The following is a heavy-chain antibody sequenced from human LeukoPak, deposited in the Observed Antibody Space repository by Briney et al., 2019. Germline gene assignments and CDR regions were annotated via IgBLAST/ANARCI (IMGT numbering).Heavy chain of an antibody. J-gene: IGHJ4*02. CDR3: AIGGSSGWYVFTDY. Sequence: EASVKVSCKASGYTFTSYDINWVRQATGQGLEWMGWMNPNSGNTGYAQKFQGRVTMTRNTSISTAYMELSSLRSEYTAVYYCAIGGSSGWYVFTDYWGQGTLVTVSP. CDR2: MNPNSGNT. CDR1: GYTFTSYD. D-gene: IGHD6-19*01. V-gene: IGHV1-8*01.